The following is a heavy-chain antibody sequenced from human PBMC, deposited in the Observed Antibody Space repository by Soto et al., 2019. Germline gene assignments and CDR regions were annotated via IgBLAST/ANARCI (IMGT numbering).Heavy chain of an antibody. CDR1: GFTFSSYA. CDR3: AKGVVAGNEDYFEY. Sequence: EVQLLESGGGLVQPGGSLRLSCAASGFTFSSYAMSWVRQAPGKGLEWVSAISGSGGSTYYADSVKGRFTISRDNSMNTLYLQMNSLSAEETAVYYCAKGVVAGNEDYFEYWGQGTLVTVSS. CDR2: ISGSGGST. J-gene: IGHJ4*02. V-gene: IGHV3-23*01. D-gene: IGHD6-19*01.